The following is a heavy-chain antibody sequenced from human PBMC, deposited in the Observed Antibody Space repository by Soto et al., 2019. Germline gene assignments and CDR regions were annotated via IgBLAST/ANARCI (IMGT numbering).Heavy chain of an antibody. D-gene: IGHD3-10*01. J-gene: IGHJ6*02. Sequence: ASVKVSCKASGGTFSSYAISWVRQAPGQGLEWMGGIIPIFGTANYAQKFQGRVTITADESRSTAYMELSSLRSEDTAVYYCARDRAYGSGSYYPPGYYYGMDVWGQGTTVTVSS. CDR1: GGTFSSYA. V-gene: IGHV1-69*13. CDR2: IIPIFGTA. CDR3: ARDRAYGSGSYYPPGYYYGMDV.